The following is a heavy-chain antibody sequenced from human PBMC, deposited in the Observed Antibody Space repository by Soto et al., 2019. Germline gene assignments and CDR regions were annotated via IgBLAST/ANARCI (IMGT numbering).Heavy chain of an antibody. J-gene: IGHJ6*02. CDR2: IMPSFGPA. CDR3: AVVVPAAVGSRKYYYYGLAV. V-gene: IGHV1-69*01. CDR1: GGTFSRYV. Sequence: QVQLVQSGAEVKKPGSSVKVSCKAPGGTFSRYVINWVRQAPGQGLEWMGLIMPSFGPANFAQKFQGRATLTADASTSTAFMELSSLRSDDTAVYYCAVVVPAAVGSRKYYYYGLAVWGQGTTVTVSS. D-gene: IGHD2-2*01.